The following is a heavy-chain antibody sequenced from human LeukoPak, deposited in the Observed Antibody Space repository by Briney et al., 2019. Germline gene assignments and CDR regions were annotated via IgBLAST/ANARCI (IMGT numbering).Heavy chain of an antibody. CDR3: ARGYTCGY. CDR2: IKEDGSEK. CDR1: GFTFSTYW. D-gene: IGHD5-18*01. J-gene: IGHJ4*02. V-gene: IGHV3-7*04. Sequence: GGSPRLSCSASGFTFSTYWMSWVRQAPGKGLEWVANIKEDGSEKNYADSVKGRFTISRDNAKNSLYLQMNSLRADDTAVYYCARGYTCGYWGQGTLVIVSS.